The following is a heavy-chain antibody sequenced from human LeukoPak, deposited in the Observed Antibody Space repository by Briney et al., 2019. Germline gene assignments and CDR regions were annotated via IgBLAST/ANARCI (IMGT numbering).Heavy chain of an antibody. V-gene: IGHV1-69*05. Sequence: ASVKVSCKASGYTFTSYGISWVRQAPGQGLEWMGGIIPIFGTANYAQKFQGRVTITTDESTSTAYMELSSLRSEDTAVYYCARGGVTGYSGYDSDYWGQGTLVTVSS. CDR2: IIPIFGTA. CDR3: ARGGVTGYSGYDSDY. J-gene: IGHJ4*02. CDR1: GYTFTSYG. D-gene: IGHD5-12*01.